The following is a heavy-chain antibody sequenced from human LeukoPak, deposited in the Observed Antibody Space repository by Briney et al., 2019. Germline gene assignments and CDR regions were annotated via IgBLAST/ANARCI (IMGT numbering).Heavy chain of an antibody. J-gene: IGHJ6*03. V-gene: IGHV4-59*12. Sequence: SETLSLTCIVSGGSINSYYWSWIRQPPGKGLEWIGYIYYSGSTNYNPSLKSRVTISVDTSKNQFSLKLSSVTAADTAVYYCARGLLPFITIFGVVPPGGYYYYMDVWGKGTTVTVSS. CDR2: IYYSGST. CDR1: GGSINSYY. D-gene: IGHD3-3*01. CDR3: ARGLLPFITIFGVVPPGGYYYYMDV.